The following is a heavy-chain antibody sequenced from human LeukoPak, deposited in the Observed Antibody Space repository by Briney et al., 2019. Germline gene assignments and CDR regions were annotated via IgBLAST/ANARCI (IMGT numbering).Heavy chain of an antibody. CDR2: INPNSGGT. D-gene: IGHD2-2*01. Sequence: ASVKVSCKASGYTFTGYYMHWVRQALGQGLEWMGWINPNSGGTNYAQRFQGRVTMTRDTSISTAYMELSRLRSDDTAVYYCARDPYCRSTSCYGIEYWGQRTLVTVSS. V-gene: IGHV1-2*02. CDR1: GYTFTGYY. CDR3: ARDPYCRSTSCYGIEY. J-gene: IGHJ4*02.